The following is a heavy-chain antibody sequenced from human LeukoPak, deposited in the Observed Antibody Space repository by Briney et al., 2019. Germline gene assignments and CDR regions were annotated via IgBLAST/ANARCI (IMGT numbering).Heavy chain of an antibody. CDR2: IRYSGST. CDR1: GGSISSSSYY. V-gene: IGHV4-39*07. CDR3: ARVGYYYGVHFDY. J-gene: IGHJ4*02. D-gene: IGHD3-10*01. Sequence: PSETLSLTCTVSGGSISSSSYYWGWIRQPPGKGLEWIGSIRYSGSTYYNPSLKSRVTISVDTSKNQFSLKLSSVTAADTAVYYCARVGYYYGVHFDYWGPGTLVTVSS.